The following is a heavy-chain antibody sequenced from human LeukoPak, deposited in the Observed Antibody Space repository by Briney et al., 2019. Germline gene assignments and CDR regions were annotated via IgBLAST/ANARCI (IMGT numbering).Heavy chain of an antibody. CDR3: AREPPSPGYFDY. CDR1: GGTFSSYA. D-gene: IGHD3-10*01. CDR2: IIPILGIA. J-gene: IGHJ4*02. Sequence: GASVKVSCKASGGTFSSYAISWVRQAPGQGLEWMGRIIPILGIANYAQKFQGRATITADKSTSTAYMELSSLRSEDTAVYYCAREPPSPGYFDYWGQGTLVTVSS. V-gene: IGHV1-69*04.